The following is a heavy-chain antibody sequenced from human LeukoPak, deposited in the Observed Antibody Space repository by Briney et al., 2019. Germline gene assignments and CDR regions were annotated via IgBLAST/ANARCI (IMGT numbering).Heavy chain of an antibody. CDR1: GYSFIDYW. CDR3: ACRMFASNWFQP. D-gene: IGHD3-10*02. Sequence: GDSLKISCQGSGYSFIDYWIGWARQMPGKGLEWMAVIYPGDSRTRYNPSFQGQVTISADKSINTAYLEWNSLKASDTALYYCACRMFASNWFQPWGQGTLVTVSS. CDR2: IYPGDSRT. V-gene: IGHV5-51*01. J-gene: IGHJ5*02.